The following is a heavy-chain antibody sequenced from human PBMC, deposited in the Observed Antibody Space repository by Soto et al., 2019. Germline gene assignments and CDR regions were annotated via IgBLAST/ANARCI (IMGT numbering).Heavy chain of an antibody. J-gene: IGHJ4*02. D-gene: IGHD2-15*01. Sequence: QVQLVQSGAEVKKPGSSVKVSCKASGGTFSSYAISWVRQAPGQGLEWMGGIIPIFGTANYAQKFQGRVTITADESTSTAYMELSSLRSEDTAVYYCARAPAGCSGGSCYPRDCWGQGTLVTVSS. CDR2: IIPIFGTA. CDR3: ARAPAGCSGGSCYPRDC. CDR1: GGTFSSYA. V-gene: IGHV1-69*01.